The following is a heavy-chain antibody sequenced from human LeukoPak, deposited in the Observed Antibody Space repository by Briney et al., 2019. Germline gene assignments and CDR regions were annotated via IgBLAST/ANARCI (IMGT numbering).Heavy chain of an antibody. CDR2: TSYDGSKK. Sequence: PGGSLRLSCAASGFTFSSYIMHWVRQAPGKGLEWVGVTSYDGSKKYYADSVKGRFTISRDNSKNTLYLQMNSLIGEDTAVYYCASGGFDSDYWGQGTLVTVSS. V-gene: IGHV3-30*04. CDR1: GFTFSSYI. J-gene: IGHJ4*02. D-gene: IGHD2-15*01. CDR3: ASGGFDSDY.